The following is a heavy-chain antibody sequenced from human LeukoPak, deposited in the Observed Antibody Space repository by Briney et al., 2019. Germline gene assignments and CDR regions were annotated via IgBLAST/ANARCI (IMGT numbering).Heavy chain of an antibody. J-gene: IGHJ6*02. CDR1: GFTFRSHE. CDR3: ARASGMDV. CDR2: TSSSGSII. Sequence: GGSLRLSCSASGFTFRSHEMNWVRQAPGKGLEWVSSTSSSGSIIYYADSVKGRFTISRDNAKNSLYVQINSLRVEDTAVYYCARASGMDVWGQGTTVTVSS. V-gene: IGHV3-48*03.